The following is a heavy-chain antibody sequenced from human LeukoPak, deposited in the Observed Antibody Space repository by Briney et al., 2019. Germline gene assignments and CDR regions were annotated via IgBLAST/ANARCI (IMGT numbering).Heavy chain of an antibody. D-gene: IGHD3-22*01. V-gene: IGHV4-59*01. CDR1: GGSISSYY. CDR3: ARYYYDSSGYYGYYYYYMDV. J-gene: IGHJ6*03. CDR2: IYYSGST. Sequence: SETLSLTCTVSGGSISSYYWSWIRQPPGKGLEWIGYIYYSGSTNYNPSPTSRVTISVDTSKNQFSLKLSSVTAADTAVYYCARYYYDSSGYYGYYYYYMDVWGKGTTVTVSS.